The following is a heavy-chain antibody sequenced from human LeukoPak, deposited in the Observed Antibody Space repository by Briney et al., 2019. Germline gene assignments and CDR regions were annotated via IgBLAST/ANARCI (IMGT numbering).Heavy chain of an antibody. Sequence: GASVKVSCKASGYTFTSYYMHWVRQAPGQGLEWMGIINPSGGSTSYAQKFQGRVTITADESTSTAYMELSSLRSEDTAVYYCAREGSGYSWFDYWGQGTLVTVSS. J-gene: IGHJ4*02. CDR2: INPSGGST. D-gene: IGHD5-18*01. CDR3: AREGSGYSWFDY. CDR1: GYTFTSYY. V-gene: IGHV1-46*01.